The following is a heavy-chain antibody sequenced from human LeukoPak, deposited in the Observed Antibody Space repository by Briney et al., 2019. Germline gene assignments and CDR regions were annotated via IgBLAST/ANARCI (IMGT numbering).Heavy chain of an antibody. CDR1: GGSISSGDYY. CDR3: ARGSMIVVVTPYWYFDL. Sequence: SQTLSLTCTVSGGSISSGDYYWRWIRQPPEKGLEWIGYIYYSGSTYYNPSLKSRVTISVDTSKTQFSLKPSSVTAADTAVYYCARGSMIVVVTPYWYFDLWGRGTLVTVSS. V-gene: IGHV4-30-4*01. J-gene: IGHJ2*01. D-gene: IGHD3-22*01. CDR2: IYYSGST.